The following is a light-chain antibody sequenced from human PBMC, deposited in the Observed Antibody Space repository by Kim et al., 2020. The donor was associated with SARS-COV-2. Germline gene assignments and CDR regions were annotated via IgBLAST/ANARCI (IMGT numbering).Light chain of an antibody. CDR1: NIGSKS. Sequence: PGKTARITCEGNNIGSKSVNWDQQKPGQAPVLVIYYDSDRPSGIPERFSGSNSGNTATLTSSRVEAGDEADYSCQVWDSSSDHRGVFGGGTQLTVL. CDR3: QVWDSSSDHRGV. CDR2: YDS. J-gene: IGLJ3*02. V-gene: IGLV3-21*04.